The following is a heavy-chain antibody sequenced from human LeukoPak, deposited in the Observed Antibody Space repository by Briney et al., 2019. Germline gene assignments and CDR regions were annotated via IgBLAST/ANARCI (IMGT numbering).Heavy chain of an antibody. D-gene: IGHD3-9*01. CDR2: IRSKAYGGTT. CDR3: TRDHGDFDPYFDY. V-gene: IGHV3-49*04. J-gene: IGHJ4*02. Sequence: GGSLRLSCTASGFTFGDYAMSWVRQAPGKGLEWVGFIRSKAYGGTTEYAASVKGRFTISRDDSKSIAYLQMNSLKTEDTAVYYCTRDHGDFDPYFDYWGQGTLVTVSS. CDR1: GFTFGDYA.